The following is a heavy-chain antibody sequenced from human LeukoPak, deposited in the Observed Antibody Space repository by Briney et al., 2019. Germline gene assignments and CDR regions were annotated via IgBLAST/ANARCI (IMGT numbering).Heavy chain of an antibody. CDR3: ARDLGSSGFQEYYYYGMDV. J-gene: IGHJ6*02. CDR1: GFTFSSYW. D-gene: IGHD6-19*01. CDR2: IKQDGSDK. V-gene: IGHV3-7*01. Sequence: GGSLRLSCAASGFTFSSYWMSWVRQAPGKGLEWVANIKQDGSDKYYVDSVKGRFTISRDNAKNSLYLQMNSLRAEDTAVYYCARDLGSSGFQEYYYYGMDVWGQGTTVTVSS.